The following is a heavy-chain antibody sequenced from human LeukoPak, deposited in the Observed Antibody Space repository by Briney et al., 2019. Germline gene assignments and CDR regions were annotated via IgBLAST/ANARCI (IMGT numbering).Heavy chain of an antibody. V-gene: IGHV3-74*01. Sequence: GGSLRLSCAASGYTFSSYWMHWVRQAPGKGLVWVSRINSDGSSTSYADSVKGRFTISRDNAKNTLYLQMNSLRAEDTAVYYCARVPDSGSAIDYWGQGTLVTVSS. CDR3: ARVPDSGSAIDY. J-gene: IGHJ4*02. D-gene: IGHD1-26*01. CDR2: INSDGSST. CDR1: GYTFSSYW.